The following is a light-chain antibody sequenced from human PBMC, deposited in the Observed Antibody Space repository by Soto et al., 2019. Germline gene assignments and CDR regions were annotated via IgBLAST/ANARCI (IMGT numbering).Light chain of an antibody. Sequence: EMVMTQSPATLSVSPGERVTLSCRASESVHRNLAWYQQKPGQGPSLLIYYASTRATGVPDRFNCSGSGTEFTLTIISLQSEDFGVYHCLHYRNFPPTFGPGTKVEIK. CDR3: LHYRNFPPT. J-gene: IGKJ3*01. CDR1: ESVHRN. V-gene: IGKV3-15*01. CDR2: YAS.